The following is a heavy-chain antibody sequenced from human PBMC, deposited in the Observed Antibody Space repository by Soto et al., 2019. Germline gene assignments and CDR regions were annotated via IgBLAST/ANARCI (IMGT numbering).Heavy chain of an antibody. CDR3: ARVTSMVRGVIDNWFAP. J-gene: IGHJ5*02. CDR1: GGTFSSYA. Sequence: QVPLVQSGAEVKKPGSSVTVSCKASGGTFSSYAIHWVRQAPGQGLEWMGGIIPRYGPAKYAQRFQGRVTITADESTTTVYMELTSLTAQDTAVEYCARVTSMVRGVIDNWFAPWGHRPLVNVSS. D-gene: IGHD3-10*01. CDR2: IIPRYGPA. V-gene: IGHV1-69*01.